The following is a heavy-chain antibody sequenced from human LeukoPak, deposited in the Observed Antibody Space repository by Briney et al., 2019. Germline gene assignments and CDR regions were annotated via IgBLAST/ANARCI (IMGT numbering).Heavy chain of an antibody. Sequence: GGSLRLSXAASGFTFGSYSMNWVRQAPGKGLEWVSSISSSSYIYYADSVKGRFTISRDNAKNSLYLQMNSLRAEDTAVYYCASITAAGRTSWGQGTLVTVSS. J-gene: IGHJ4*02. CDR1: GFTFGSYS. V-gene: IGHV3-21*01. CDR3: ASITAAGRTS. D-gene: IGHD6-13*01. CDR2: ISSSSYI.